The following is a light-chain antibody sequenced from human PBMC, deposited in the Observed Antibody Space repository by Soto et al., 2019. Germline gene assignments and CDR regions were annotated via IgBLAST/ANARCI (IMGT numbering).Light chain of an antibody. J-gene: IGLJ3*02. V-gene: IGLV2-14*01. CDR2: EVS. CDR1: SSDVGAYNS. CDR3: SSFTRSDTWV. Sequence: QSVLTQPASVSGSPGQSITISCTGTSSDVGAYNSVCWHQQHPGKAPKLMIYEVSKRPSGVSDRFFASKSGNTASLTISGLQADDEADYYCSSFTRSDTWVFGGGTKLTVL.